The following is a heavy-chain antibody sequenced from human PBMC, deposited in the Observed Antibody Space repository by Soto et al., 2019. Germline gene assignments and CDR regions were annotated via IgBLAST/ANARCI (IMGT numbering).Heavy chain of an antibody. CDR1: GYTFTSYG. J-gene: IGHJ4*02. CDR3: ARDVGRFGELLYLYYFDY. V-gene: IGHV1-18*01. Sequence: QVQLVQSGAEVKKPGASVKVSCKASGYTFTSYGISWVRQAPGQGLEWMGWISAYNGNTNYAQKLQGRVTMTTDTSTSTAYMELRSLRSDDTAVYYCARDVGRFGELLYLYYFDYWGQGTLVTVSS. D-gene: IGHD3-10*01. CDR2: ISAYNGNT.